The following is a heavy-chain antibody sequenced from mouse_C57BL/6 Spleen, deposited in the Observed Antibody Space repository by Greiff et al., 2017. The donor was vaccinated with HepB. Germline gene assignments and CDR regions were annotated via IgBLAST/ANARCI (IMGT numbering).Heavy chain of an antibody. Sequence: QVQLQQSGPELVKPGASVKISCKASGYAFSSSWMNWVKQRPGKGLEWIGRIYPGDGDTNYNGKFKGKATLTADKSSSTAYMQLSSLTSDDSAVYFCARGLGHERRYFDYWGQGTTLTVSS. CDR1: GYAFSSSW. V-gene: IGHV1-82*01. J-gene: IGHJ2*01. CDR2: IYPGDGDT. CDR3: ARGLGHERRYFDY. D-gene: IGHD4-1*01.